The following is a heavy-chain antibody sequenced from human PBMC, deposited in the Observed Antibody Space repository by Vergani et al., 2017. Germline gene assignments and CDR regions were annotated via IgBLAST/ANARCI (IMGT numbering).Heavy chain of an antibody. CDR2: IFYTGTS. CDR3: GRGRKYCSSTSCYLYYYYYYMDV. J-gene: IGHJ6*03. CDR1: GTSISGSSDY. V-gene: IGHV4-39*01. D-gene: IGHD2-2*01. Sequence: QLQLQESGPGLLKPSETLSLTCSVSGTSISGSSDYWGWLRQPPGKGLECMESIFYTGTSYYNPSLESRATNSVDTSKNQFSLKRKFVTAADTAVYYCGRGRKYCSSTSCYLYYYYYYMDVWGK.